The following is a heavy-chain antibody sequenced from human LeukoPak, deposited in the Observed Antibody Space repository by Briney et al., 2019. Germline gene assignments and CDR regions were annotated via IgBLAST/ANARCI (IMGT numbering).Heavy chain of an antibody. J-gene: IGHJ4*02. D-gene: IGHD6-13*01. CDR2: INHSGST. CDR3: ARQQGDYVDY. Sequence: PSETLSLTCAVYGGSFSGYYWSWIRQPPEKGLEWIGEINHSGSTNYNPSLKSRVIISVDTSKNHFSLKLNDVTAADTAVYHCARQQGDYVDYWGQGTLVTVSS. CDR1: GGSFSGYY. V-gene: IGHV4-34*01.